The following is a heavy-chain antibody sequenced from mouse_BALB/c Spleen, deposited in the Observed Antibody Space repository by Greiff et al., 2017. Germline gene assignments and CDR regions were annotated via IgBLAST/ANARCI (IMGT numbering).Heavy chain of an antibody. CDR1: GYSITSGYY. J-gene: IGHJ4*01. V-gene: IGHV3-6*02. Sequence: EVKLQESGPGLVKPSQSLSLTCSVTGYSITSGYYWNWIRQFPGNKLEWMGYISYDGSNNYNPSLKNRISITRDTSKNQFFLKLNSVTTEDTATYYCARGAPPMVTLSYWGQGTSVTVSS. D-gene: IGHD2-1*01. CDR2: ISYDGSN. CDR3: ARGAPPMVTLSY.